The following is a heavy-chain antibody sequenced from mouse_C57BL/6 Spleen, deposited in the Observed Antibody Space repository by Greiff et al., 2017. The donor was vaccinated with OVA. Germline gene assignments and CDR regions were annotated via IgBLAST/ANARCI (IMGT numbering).Heavy chain of an antibody. V-gene: IGHV1-52*01. J-gene: IGHJ4*01. CDR1: GYTFTSYW. CDR2: IDPSDSET. Sequence: QVQLQQPGAELVRPGSSVKLSCKASGYTFTSYWMHWVKQRPIQGLEWIGNIDPSDSETHYNQKFKDKATLTVDKSSSTAYMQLSSLTSEDSAVYYCARRVDGYYGGAMDYWGQGTSVTVSS. D-gene: IGHD2-3*01. CDR3: ARRVDGYYGGAMDY.